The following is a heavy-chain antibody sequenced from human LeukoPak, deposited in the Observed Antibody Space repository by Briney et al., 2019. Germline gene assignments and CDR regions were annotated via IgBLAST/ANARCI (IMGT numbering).Heavy chain of an antibody. V-gene: IGHV3-30*02. CDR2: IRNDGSNK. CDR1: GFTFSSYG. Sequence: PGGSLRLSCAASGFTFSSYGMHWVRQAPGKGLEWVAFIRNDGSNKYYADSVKGRFTMSRDNSKNTLFLQMNSLRGEDTAVYYCARGRRYILTGYYTGNNCLDPWGQGTLVTVSS. J-gene: IGHJ5*02. CDR3: ARGRRYILTGYYTGNNCLDP. D-gene: IGHD3-9*01.